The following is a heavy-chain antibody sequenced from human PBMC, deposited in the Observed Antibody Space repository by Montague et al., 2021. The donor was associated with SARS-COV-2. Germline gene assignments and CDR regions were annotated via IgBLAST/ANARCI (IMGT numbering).Heavy chain of an antibody. V-gene: IGHV4-34*01. CDR1: GGSFSGYY. CDR3: ARGVRQLGVRYYYYYIDV. Sequence: SETLSLTCAVYGGSFSGYYWSWIRQPPGKGLEWIGEINHSGSTNYNPSLNSRVTISMDTSKNQFSLKLSSVTAADTAVYYCARGVRQLGVRYYYYYIDVWDKGTTVTVSS. CDR2: INHSGST. J-gene: IGHJ6*03. D-gene: IGHD6-6*01.